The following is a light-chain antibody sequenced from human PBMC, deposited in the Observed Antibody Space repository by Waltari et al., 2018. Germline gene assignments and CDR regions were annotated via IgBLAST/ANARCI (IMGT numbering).Light chain of an antibody. Sequence: EIVLTQSPATLSLSPRERATLSCSASQSVRTYLAWYQQKPGQAPRLLIYDAATRATAIPARFSGSGSGTDFTLTISSLEPEDFAVYYCQLRSKWLRTFGQGTKVEV. CDR3: QLRSKWLRT. CDR1: QSVRTY. J-gene: IGKJ1*01. V-gene: IGKV3-11*01. CDR2: DAA.